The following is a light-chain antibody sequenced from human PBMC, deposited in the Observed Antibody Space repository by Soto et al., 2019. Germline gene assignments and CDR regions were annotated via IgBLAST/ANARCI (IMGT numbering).Light chain of an antibody. Sequence: DIVMTQSPLSLPVTPGEPASISCRSSQSLLHKSGYNCLDWYLQKPGQSPHLLIYLGSNRASGVSDRFSGSGSGTDFTLNVSRVEAEDVGVYYCMQALQTPLTFGGGTKVEI. V-gene: IGKV2-28*01. CDR3: MQALQTPLT. CDR1: QSLLHKSGYNC. CDR2: LGS. J-gene: IGKJ4*01.